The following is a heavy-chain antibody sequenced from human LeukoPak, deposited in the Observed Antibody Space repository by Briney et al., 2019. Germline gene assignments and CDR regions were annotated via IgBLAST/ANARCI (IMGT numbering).Heavy chain of an antibody. J-gene: IGHJ4*02. Sequence: GGSLRLSCAASGFTFSSYGMHWVRQAPGKGLEWVAVIWYDGSNKYYIDSVKGRFTISRDNSKNTLFLQMNSLRPEDTAVYYCARGLAAAGTRGPYWGQGTLVTVSS. D-gene: IGHD6-13*01. CDR1: GFTFSSYG. CDR3: ARGLAAAGTRGPY. V-gene: IGHV3-33*01. CDR2: IWYDGSNK.